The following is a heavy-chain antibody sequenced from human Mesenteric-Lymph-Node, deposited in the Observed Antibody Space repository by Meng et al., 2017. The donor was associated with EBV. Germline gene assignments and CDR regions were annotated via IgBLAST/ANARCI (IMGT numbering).Heavy chain of an antibody. J-gene: IGHJ4*02. Sequence: QVQLKESGPGFVKPPQTLSLTCTYSGGFIGSGGYYWSWIRQSPGKGLEWIGYIYYSGTTYYNPSLQSRVSMSMDSSRNQFSLKLSSVTAADTAVYYCAREIYCTSASCPFDYWGQGTLVTVSS. CDR2: IYYSGTT. D-gene: IGHD2-2*01. CDR3: AREIYCTSASCPFDY. V-gene: IGHV4-30-4*01. CDR1: GGFIGSGGYY.